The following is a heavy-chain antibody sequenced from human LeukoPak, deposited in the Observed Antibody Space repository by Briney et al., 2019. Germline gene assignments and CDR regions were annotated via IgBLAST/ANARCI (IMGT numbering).Heavy chain of an antibody. D-gene: IGHD6-19*01. J-gene: IGHJ4*02. Sequence: GGSLRLSCAASGFTFSSYSMNWVRQAPGKGLEWVSSISSSSSYIYYADSVKGRFTISRDNAKNSLYLQMNSLRAEDTAVYYCAKKGGSSGRYDYLDYWGRGTLVTVSS. CDR3: AKKGGSSGRYDYLDY. V-gene: IGHV3-21*01. CDR2: ISSSSSYI. CDR1: GFTFSSYS.